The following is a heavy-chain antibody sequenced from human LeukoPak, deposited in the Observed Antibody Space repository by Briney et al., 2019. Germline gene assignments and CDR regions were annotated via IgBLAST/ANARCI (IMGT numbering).Heavy chain of an antibody. CDR2: ISGSGGST. V-gene: IGHV3-23*01. CDR1: GFTFSSYA. Sequence: GGSLRLSCAASGFTFSSYAMSWARQAPGKGLEWVSAISGSGGSTYYADSVKGRFTISRDNSKNTLYLQMNSLRAEDTAVYYCVLHDYGDYVGDYWGQGTLVTVSS. D-gene: IGHD4-17*01. CDR3: VLHDYGDYVGDY. J-gene: IGHJ4*02.